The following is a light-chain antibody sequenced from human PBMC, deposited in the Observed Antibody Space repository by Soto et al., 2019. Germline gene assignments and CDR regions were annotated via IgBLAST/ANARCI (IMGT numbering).Light chain of an antibody. CDR1: SSDVGGYNY. J-gene: IGLJ3*02. Sequence: QSALTQPASVSGSPGQSITLSCTGTSSDVGGYNYVSWYQQHPGKAPKLMIYEVSNRPSGVSNRFSCSKSGNTASLTISGLEAEDEADYYCSSYTISSTLWVFGEGTKLTVL. CDR3: SSYTISSTLWV. CDR2: EVS. V-gene: IGLV2-14*01.